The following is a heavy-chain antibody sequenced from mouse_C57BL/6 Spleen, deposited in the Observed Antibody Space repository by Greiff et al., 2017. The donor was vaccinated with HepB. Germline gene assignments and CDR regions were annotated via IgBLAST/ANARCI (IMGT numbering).Heavy chain of an antibody. CDR3: ARPYGSSYDWYFDV. J-gene: IGHJ1*03. Sequence: QVQLKQSGAELVRPGASVKMSCKASGYTFTSYNMHWVKQTPRQGLEWIGAIYPGNGDTSYNQKFKGKATLTVDKSSSTAYMQLSSLTSEDSAVYFCARPYGSSYDWYFDVWGTGTTVTVSS. CDR1: GYTFTSYN. D-gene: IGHD1-1*01. CDR2: IYPGNGDT. V-gene: IGHV1-12*01.